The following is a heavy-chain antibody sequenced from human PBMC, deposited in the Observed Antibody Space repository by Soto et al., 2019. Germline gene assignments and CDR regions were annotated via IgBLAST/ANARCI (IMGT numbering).Heavy chain of an antibody. V-gene: IGHV3-23*01. Sequence: PGWSLRLSCAGLGFTFSSVAMRWVCQATGKGLEWLSSVSADGVSSFSADSVRGRFRVSRDNSKNTLFLQIRFLRFEDTVAYYCAKPRQAPVGTHFLDLWGQGTQVTVSS. CDR3: AKPRQAPVGTHFLDL. CDR1: GFTFSSVA. CDR2: VSADGVSS. J-gene: IGHJ4*02.